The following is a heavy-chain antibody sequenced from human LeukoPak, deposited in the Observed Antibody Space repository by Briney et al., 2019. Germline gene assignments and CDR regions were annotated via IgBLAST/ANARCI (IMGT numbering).Heavy chain of an antibody. CDR2: ISSSSNYI. CDR3: ARGTYGDY. Sequence: PGGSLRLSCTASGFTFSVYSMNWVRQAPGKGLEWVSSISSSSNYIYYADSMKGRFTISRDNAKNSLYLQMNSLRAEDTAVYYCARGTYGDYQGQGTLVTVSS. D-gene: IGHD4-17*01. J-gene: IGHJ4*02. CDR1: GFTFSVYS. V-gene: IGHV3-21*01.